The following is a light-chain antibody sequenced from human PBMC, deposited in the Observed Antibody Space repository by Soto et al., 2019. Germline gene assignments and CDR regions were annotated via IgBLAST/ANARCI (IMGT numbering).Light chain of an antibody. CDR1: QPISEF. Sequence: DLQMTQSPSPLSASVGGSVTITCRASQPISEFLSWYQQKPGKAPRLLIYSSSRVESGVPSRFGAGGSGTELTLTINNLQPEDFASYICQQYHSSPFNFGPGTTVVV. V-gene: IGKV1-39*01. CDR2: SSS. J-gene: IGKJ3*01. CDR3: QQYHSSPFN.